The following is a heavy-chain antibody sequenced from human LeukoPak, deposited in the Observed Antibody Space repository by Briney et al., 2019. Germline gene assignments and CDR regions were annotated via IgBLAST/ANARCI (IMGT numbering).Heavy chain of an antibody. CDR1: KFNFSSYE. J-gene: IGHJ4*02. Sequence: GGSLRLSCTASKFNFSSYEMNWVRQAPGKGLEWVSYISSSGNHLYYADSVQRRFTIPRDNAKKSLYLQMNSLRAEDTAVYFCAGVDYYESSGSYYWGQGTLVTVHS. D-gene: IGHD3-22*01. CDR2: ISSSGNHL. V-gene: IGHV3-48*03. CDR3: AGVDYYESSGSYY.